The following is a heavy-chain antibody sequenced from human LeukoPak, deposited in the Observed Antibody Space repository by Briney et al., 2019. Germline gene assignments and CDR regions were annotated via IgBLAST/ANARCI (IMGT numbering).Heavy chain of an antibody. Sequence: GGSLRLSCAASGFIFSSYAMHWVRQAPGKGLEWVAVISYDGSNKYYADSVKGRFTISRDNSKNTLYLQMNSLRAEDTAVYYCARDAVGAIDYWGQGTLVTVSS. CDR2: ISYDGSNK. V-gene: IGHV3-30-3*01. J-gene: IGHJ4*02. CDR1: GFIFSSYA. CDR3: ARDAVGAIDY. D-gene: IGHD1-26*01.